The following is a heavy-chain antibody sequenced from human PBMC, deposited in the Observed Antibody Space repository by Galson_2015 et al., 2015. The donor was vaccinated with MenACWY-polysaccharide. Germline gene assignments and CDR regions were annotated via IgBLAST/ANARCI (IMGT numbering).Heavy chain of an antibody. CDR1: GGSISSSSYY. J-gene: IGHJ5*02. D-gene: IGHD7-27*01. Sequence: SETLSLTCTVSGGSISSSSYYWGWIRQPPGKGLEWIGSIYYSGSTYYNPSLKSRVTISVDTSKNQFSLKLNSVTAADTAVYYCARVLGPSFDPWGQGTLVTVSS. CDR2: IYYSGST. CDR3: ARVLGPSFDP. V-gene: IGHV4-39*07.